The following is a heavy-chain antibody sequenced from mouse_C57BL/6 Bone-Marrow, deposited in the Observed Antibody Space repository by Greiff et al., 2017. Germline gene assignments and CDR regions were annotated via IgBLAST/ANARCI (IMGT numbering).Heavy chain of an antibody. CDR1: GFTFSSYA. J-gene: IGHJ1*02. CDR3: ARARYFYV. V-gene: IGHV5-4*01. CDR2: ISDGGSYT. Sequence: EVQRVESGGGLVKPGGSLKLSCAASGFTFSSYAMSWVRQTPEKRLEWVATISDGGSYTYYPDNVQGRFTISRDNAKNNLYLQMSHLKSEDTAMYYCARARYFYVWGTGTTVTGSS.